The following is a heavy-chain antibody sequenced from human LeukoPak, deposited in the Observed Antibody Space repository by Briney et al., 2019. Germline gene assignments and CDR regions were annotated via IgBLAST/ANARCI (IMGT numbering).Heavy chain of an antibody. CDR2: INNNGGST. J-gene: IGHJ4*02. Sequence: GGSLRLSCAASGFTFSSYAMSWVRQAPGKGLEWVSHINNNGGSTSYADSVKGRFTISRDNYKNTLYVQLNSLRAEDTAVYYCAKPHTPYFSGATCYLFDFWGQGTLVTVSS. V-gene: IGHV3-23*05. CDR3: AKPHTPYFSGATCYLFDF. D-gene: IGHD2-15*01. CDR1: GFTFSSYA.